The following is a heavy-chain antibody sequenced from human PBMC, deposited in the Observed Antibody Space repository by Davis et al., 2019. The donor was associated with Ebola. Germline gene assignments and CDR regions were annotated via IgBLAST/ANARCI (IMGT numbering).Heavy chain of an antibody. CDR3: ARDLSGQIGRGAPQH. Sequence: AASVKVSCKASGYTFTSYGISWVRQAPGQGLEWMGWISAYNGNTNYAQKLQGRVTMTTDTSTSTAYMELRSLRSDDTAVYYCARDLSGQIGRGAPQHWGQGTLVTVS. J-gene: IGHJ1*01. CDR2: ISAYNGNT. V-gene: IGHV1-18*01. CDR1: GYTFTSYG. D-gene: IGHD4/OR15-4a*01.